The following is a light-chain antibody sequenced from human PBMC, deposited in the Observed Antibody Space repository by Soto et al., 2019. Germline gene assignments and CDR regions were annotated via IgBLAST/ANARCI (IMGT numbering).Light chain of an antibody. J-gene: IGLJ1*01. V-gene: IGLV1-47*01. Sequence: QSVLTQPPSASGTPGQRVTISCSGRSSNIGSNYVYWYQQLPGTAPKLLIYRNNQRPSGVPDRFSGSKSGTSASLAISGLRSEDEADYYCAAWDDSLSVHYVFGTGTKVTVL. CDR2: RNN. CDR3: AAWDDSLSVHYV. CDR1: SSNIGSNY.